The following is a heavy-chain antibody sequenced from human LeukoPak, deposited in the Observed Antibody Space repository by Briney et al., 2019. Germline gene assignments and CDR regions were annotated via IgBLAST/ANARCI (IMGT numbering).Heavy chain of an antibody. CDR1: GYTFTSYG. CDR3: ARVDCSSTSCYSNY. Sequence: GASVKVSCKASGYTFTSYGISWLRQAPGQGLEWMGWISAYNGNTNYAQKLQGRVTMTTDTSTSTAYMELRSLRSDDTAVYYCARVDCSSTSCYSNYWGQGTLVTVSS. V-gene: IGHV1-18*01. D-gene: IGHD2-2*01. J-gene: IGHJ4*02. CDR2: ISAYNGNT.